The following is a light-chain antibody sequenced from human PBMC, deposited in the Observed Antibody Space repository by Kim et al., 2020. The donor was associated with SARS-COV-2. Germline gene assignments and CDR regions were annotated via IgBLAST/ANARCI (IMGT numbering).Light chain of an antibody. Sequence: QSALIQPRSVSGSPGQSVTISCTGTNSDVGNYDSVSWYQHHPGKAPKLMIFDVSKRPAGVPDRFSGSKSGNTAFLTISGLRAEDEADYYCCSCAGSNTWVFGGGTQLTVL. CDR2: DVS. CDR3: CSCAGSNTWV. CDR1: NSDVGNYDS. V-gene: IGLV2-11*01. J-gene: IGLJ3*02.